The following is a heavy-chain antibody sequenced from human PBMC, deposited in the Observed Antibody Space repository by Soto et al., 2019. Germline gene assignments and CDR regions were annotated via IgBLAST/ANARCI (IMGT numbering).Heavy chain of an antibody. Sequence: EVQRLDSGGGLVQPGGSLRLSCAASGFTFSNYAMTWVRQGPGKGLEWVSGISGSGGRSYYADSVKGRFTISRDNSKSTLYLQMNSLRAEDTAVYYCAKAYFVWSSEQPFYFDYWGHGTLVTVSS. CDR2: ISGSGGRS. CDR1: GFTFSNYA. J-gene: IGHJ4*01. D-gene: IGHD3-16*01. V-gene: IGHV3-23*01. CDR3: AKAYFVWSSEQPFYFDY.